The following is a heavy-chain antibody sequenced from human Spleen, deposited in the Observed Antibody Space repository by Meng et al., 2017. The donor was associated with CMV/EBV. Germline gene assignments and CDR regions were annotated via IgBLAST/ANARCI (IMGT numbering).Heavy chain of an antibody. CDR3: ARKLELPDYYYYGMDV. D-gene: IGHD1-7*01. J-gene: IGHJ6*02. V-gene: IGHV3-23*03. Sequence: GESLKISCAASGFTFSSYAMSWVRQAPGKGLEWVSVIYSGGSSTYYADSVKGRFTISRDNSKNTLYLQMYGLRIEDTAVYYCARKLELPDYYYYGMDVWGQGTTVTVSS. CDR1: GFTFSSYA. CDR2: IYSGGSST.